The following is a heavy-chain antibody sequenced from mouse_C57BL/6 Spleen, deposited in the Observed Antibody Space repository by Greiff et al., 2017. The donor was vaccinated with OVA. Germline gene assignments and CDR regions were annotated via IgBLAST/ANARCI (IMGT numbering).Heavy chain of an antibody. D-gene: IGHD1-1*01. V-gene: IGHV1-55*01. CDR1: GYTFTSYW. J-gene: IGHJ4*01. CDR3: ARLEVYYGSMDY. CDR2: IYPGSGST. Sequence: VQLQQSGAELVKPGASVKMSCKASGYTFTSYWITWVKQRPGQGLEWIGDIYPGSGSTNYNEKFKSKATLTVDTSSSTAYMQLSSLTSEDSAVYYCARLEVYYGSMDYWGQGTSVTVSS.